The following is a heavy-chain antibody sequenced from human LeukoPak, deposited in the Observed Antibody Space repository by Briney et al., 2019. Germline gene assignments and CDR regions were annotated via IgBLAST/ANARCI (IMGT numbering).Heavy chain of an antibody. CDR2: IYYSGST. CDR3: ARRAGGTSHSYFDY. V-gene: IGHV4-59*01. D-gene: IGHD2-2*01. J-gene: IGHJ4*02. CDR1: GGSISSYY. Sequence: SETLSLTCTVSGGSISSYYWSRIRQPPGKGLEWIGYIYYSGSTNYNPSLKSRVTISVDTSKSQFSLKLSSVTAADTAVYYCARRAGGTSHSYFDYWGQGTLVTVSS.